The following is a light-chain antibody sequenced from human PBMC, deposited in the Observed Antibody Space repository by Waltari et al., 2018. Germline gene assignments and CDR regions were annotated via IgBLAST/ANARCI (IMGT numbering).Light chain of an antibody. CDR1: SSDIGGKY. J-gene: IGLJ2*01. CDR2: RNT. Sequence: QSVLTQPPSASGTPGPRVTISCSGRSSDIGGKYVYWYQQLPGTAPKLLIYRNTQRPSGIPDRFSASKSGTSASLAISGLRSEDEADYYCAARDDSLSAPVFFGGGTKLTVL. CDR3: AARDDSLSAPVF. V-gene: IGLV1-47*01.